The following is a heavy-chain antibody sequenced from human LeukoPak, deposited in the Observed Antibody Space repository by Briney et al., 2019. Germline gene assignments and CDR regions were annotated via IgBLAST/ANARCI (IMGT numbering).Heavy chain of an antibody. J-gene: IGHJ4*02. D-gene: IGHD4-17*01. Sequence: ASVKVSCKASGYTFTGYYMHWVRQAPGQGLEWMGWINPNSGGTNYAQKFQGRVTMTRDTSISTAYMVLSRLRSDDTAVYYCRTDRYGDYGDYIDYWGQGTLVTVSS. CDR1: GYTFTGYY. CDR2: INPNSGGT. CDR3: RTDRYGDYGDYIDY. V-gene: IGHV1-2*02.